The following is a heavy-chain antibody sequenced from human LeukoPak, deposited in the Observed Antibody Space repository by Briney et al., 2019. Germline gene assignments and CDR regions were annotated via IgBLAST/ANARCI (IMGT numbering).Heavy chain of an antibody. J-gene: IGHJ4*02. V-gene: IGHV3-23*01. D-gene: IGHD2-2*01. CDR3: AKGQPGYCTTTSCYFYYN. CDR1: GFTFSSYA. CDR2: ISNNGGNT. Sequence: GGSLRLSCAASGFTFSSYAMSWVRQAPGKGLEWVSTISNNGGNTYFADSVKGRFTISRDNSKNTLYLQMNSLRAEDTAIYYCAKGQPGYCTTTSCYFYYNWGQGTLVTVSS.